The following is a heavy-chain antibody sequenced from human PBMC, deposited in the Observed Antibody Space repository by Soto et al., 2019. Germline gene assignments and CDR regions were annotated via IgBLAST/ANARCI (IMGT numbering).Heavy chain of an antibody. D-gene: IGHD2-21*01. J-gene: IGHJ4*02. V-gene: IGHV3-23*01. Sequence: PGGSLRLSCVASGSVFSDYAMSWVRQAPGKGLEWVSAISAGGVDTYYADSVKGRFTVSRANSKNTLYLQMNSLRAEDTAIYYCANVPIWCGGSSCYTEGFDSWGQGTLVTVSS. CDR2: ISAGGVDT. CDR1: GSVFSDYA. CDR3: ANVPIWCGGSSCYTEGFDS.